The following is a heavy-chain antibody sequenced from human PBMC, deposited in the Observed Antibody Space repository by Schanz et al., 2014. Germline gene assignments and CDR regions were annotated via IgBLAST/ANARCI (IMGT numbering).Heavy chain of an antibody. CDR1: GFIFRSFG. CDR3: AKDAENTAMITDYFDY. Sequence: VQLVESGGGLVQPGGSLRLSCATSGFIFRSFGIHWVRQAPGKGLEWVAVIWSDGTNEYYADSVKGRFTISGDSSKYTVYLQMNSLRADDTAVYYCAKDAENTAMITDYFDYWGQGTLVTVSS. CDR2: IWSDGTNE. V-gene: IGHV3-33*06. J-gene: IGHJ4*02. D-gene: IGHD5-18*01.